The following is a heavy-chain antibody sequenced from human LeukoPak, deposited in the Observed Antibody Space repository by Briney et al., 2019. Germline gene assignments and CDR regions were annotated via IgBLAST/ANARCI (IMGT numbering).Heavy chain of an antibody. D-gene: IGHD5-24*01. V-gene: IGHV3-20*04. CDR3: ARDRKDGYNWGDYYFDY. CDR1: GFTFDDYG. J-gene: IGHJ4*02. Sequence: GGSLRLSCAASGFTFDDYGMSWVRQAPGKGLEWVSGINWNGGSTGYADSVKGRFTISRDNAKNSLYLQMNSLRAEDTALYYCARDRKDGYNWGDYYFDYWGQGTLVTVSS. CDR2: INWNGGST.